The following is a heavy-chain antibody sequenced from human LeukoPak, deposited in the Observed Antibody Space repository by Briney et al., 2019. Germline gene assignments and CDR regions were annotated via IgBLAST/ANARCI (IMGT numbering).Heavy chain of an antibody. J-gene: IGHJ4*02. D-gene: IGHD1-26*01. CDR1: GYTFGTHW. CDR3: ARVGGLTVGARRGGSDY. Sequence: ASVKVSCKASGYTFGTHWMHWVRQAPGQGLEGMGIISPSGDFRSYAQKFQGRVSLTRDMSTRTVYMELSSLRSEDTAVYYCARVGGLTVGARRGGSDYWGQGTLVTVSS. CDR2: ISPSGDFR. V-gene: IGHV1-46*01.